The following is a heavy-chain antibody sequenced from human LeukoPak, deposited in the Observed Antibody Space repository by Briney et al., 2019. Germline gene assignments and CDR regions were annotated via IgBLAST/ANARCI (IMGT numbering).Heavy chain of an antibody. D-gene: IGHD3-10*01. V-gene: IGHV3-23*01. CDR1: GFTFSNYG. CDR3: AKAVGGSGSYYND. J-gene: IGHJ4*02. Sequence: GGTLRLSCAASGFTFSNYGMSWVRQAPGKGLEWVSSISGSGDSTYYADSVKGRFTISRDNSKNTLYLQMKSLRAEDTAVYYCAKAVGGSGSYYNDWGQGTLVTVSS. CDR2: ISGSGDST.